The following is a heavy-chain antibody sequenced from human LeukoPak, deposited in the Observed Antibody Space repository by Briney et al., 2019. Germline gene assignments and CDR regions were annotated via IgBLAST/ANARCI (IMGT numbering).Heavy chain of an antibody. CDR2: INPNSGGT. CDR3: AKDDYDSSGYYYVGAFDI. Sequence: PGASVKVSCKASGYTFTGYYMHWLRQAPGQGLEWMGWINPNSGGTNYAQKFQGRVTMTRDTSISTAYMELSRLRSDDTAVYYCAKDDYDSSGYYYVGAFDIWGQGTMVTVSS. J-gene: IGHJ3*02. D-gene: IGHD3-22*01. CDR1: GYTFTGYY. V-gene: IGHV1-2*02.